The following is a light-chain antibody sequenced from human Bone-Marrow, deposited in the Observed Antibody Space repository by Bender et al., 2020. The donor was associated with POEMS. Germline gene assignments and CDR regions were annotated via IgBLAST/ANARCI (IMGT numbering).Light chain of an antibody. CDR1: NIGGKS. Sequence: SYVLTQPPSVSVAPGQTARITCGGNNIGGKSVHWYRLKPGQAPVLVVYDTTDRPSGIPDRFSGSNSGNTATLTISRVEAGDEADYYCQVWDSSSDHWVFGGGTKLTVL. J-gene: IGLJ3*02. CDR3: QVWDSSSDHWV. CDR2: DTT. V-gene: IGLV3-21*02.